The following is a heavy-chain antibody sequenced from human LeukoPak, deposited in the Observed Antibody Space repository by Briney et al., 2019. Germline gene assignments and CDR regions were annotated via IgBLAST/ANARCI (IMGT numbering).Heavy chain of an antibody. J-gene: IGHJ4*02. CDR1: GFTFSSYG. CDR2: IRYDGSNK. Sequence: GGSLRLSCAASGFTFSSYGMHWFRQAPGKGLEWVAFIRYDGSNKYYADSVKGRFTISRDNSKNTLYLQMNSLRAEDTAMYYCASLDTAMVNGDYWGQGTLVTVSS. CDR3: ASLDTAMVNGDY. D-gene: IGHD5-18*01. V-gene: IGHV3-30*02.